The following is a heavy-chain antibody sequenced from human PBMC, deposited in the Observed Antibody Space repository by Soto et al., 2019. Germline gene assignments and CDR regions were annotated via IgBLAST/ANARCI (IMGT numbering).Heavy chain of an antibody. CDR3: AKDQIISRSGSYPPFDY. D-gene: IGHD1-26*01. CDR1: GFTFSTYA. V-gene: IGHV3-23*01. CDR2: IGGSGYRT. J-gene: IGHJ4*02. Sequence: PRGALILSCAASGFTFSTYAMSCVRQAPGNALKWVSAIGGSGYRTFYADSVKGRFTISRDNSKNTLYLQMNSLRAEDTAVYYCAKDQIISRSGSYPPFDYWGQGNLVTVSS.